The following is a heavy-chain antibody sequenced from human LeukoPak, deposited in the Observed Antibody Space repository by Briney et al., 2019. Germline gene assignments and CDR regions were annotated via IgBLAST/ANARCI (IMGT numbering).Heavy chain of an antibody. CDR3: ARVNGLAGWPLYYFDY. CDR2: IYTSGST. V-gene: IGHV4-61*02. CDR1: GGSISSGSYY. J-gene: IGHJ4*02. D-gene: IGHD3-9*01. Sequence: SETLSLTCTVSGGSISSGSYYWSWIRQPAGKGLEWIGRIYTSGSTNYNPSLKSRVTISVDTSKNQFSLKLSSVTAADTAVYYCARVNGLAGWPLYYFDYWGQGTLVTVSS.